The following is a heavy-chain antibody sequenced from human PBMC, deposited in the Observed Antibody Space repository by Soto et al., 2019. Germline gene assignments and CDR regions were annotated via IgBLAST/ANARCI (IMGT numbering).Heavy chain of an antibody. J-gene: IGHJ5*02. V-gene: IGHV1-69*02. CDR1: GGTFSSYI. D-gene: IGHD6-19*01. CDR2: IIPIVGIA. Sequence: QVQLVQSGAEVKKPGSSVKVSCKASGGTFSSYIISWVRQAPGQGLEWMGRIIPIVGIANYAQRFQGRVTTTADKSTTTAYMQMSSRRSEDTAVYYCARGGVAGFDPWGQGTLVTVSS. CDR3: ARGGVAGFDP.